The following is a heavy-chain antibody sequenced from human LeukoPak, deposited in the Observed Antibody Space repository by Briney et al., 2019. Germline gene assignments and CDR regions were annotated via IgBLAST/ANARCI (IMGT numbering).Heavy chain of an antibody. D-gene: IGHD1-20*01. V-gene: IGHV1-46*01. CDR1: GYSFTNYY. J-gene: IGHJ4*02. Sequence: GASVKVSCKASGYSFTNYYLHWVRQAPGQGLEWMGIINPSGGSTSYAQKFQGRVTMTRDTSTSTVYMELSSLRSEDTAVYYCAGDITGTEYWGQGTLVTVSS. CDR2: INPSGGST. CDR3: AGDITGTEY.